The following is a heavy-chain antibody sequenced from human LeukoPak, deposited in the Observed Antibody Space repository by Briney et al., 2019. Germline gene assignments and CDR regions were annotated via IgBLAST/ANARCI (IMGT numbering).Heavy chain of an antibody. D-gene: IGHD1-14*01. V-gene: IGHV3-53*01. J-gene: IGHJ4*02. CDR2: IYSGGDT. CDR1: GFTVSTNY. CDR3: AGGGGGGNPFDY. Sequence: GGSLRLSCAVSGFTVSTNYMTWVRQAPGKGLEWVSVIYSGGDTYYADSMKGRFTVSRDNSKNTLYLQMNSLRAEDTAVYYCAGGGGGGNPFDYWGQGTLVTVSS.